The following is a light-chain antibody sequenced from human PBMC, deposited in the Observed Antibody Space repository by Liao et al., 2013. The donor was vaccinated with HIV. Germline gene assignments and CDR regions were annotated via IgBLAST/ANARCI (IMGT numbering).Light chain of an antibody. CDR1: KLGDKY. Sequence: SYELTQPPSVSVSPGQTASITCSGDKLGDKYACWYQQKPGQSPVLVIYQDSKRPSGIPERFSGSNSGNTATLTISGTQAMDEADYYCQAWDXSTAVFGTGTKVTRP. J-gene: IGLJ1*01. V-gene: IGLV3-1*01. CDR3: QAWDXSTAV. CDR2: QDS.